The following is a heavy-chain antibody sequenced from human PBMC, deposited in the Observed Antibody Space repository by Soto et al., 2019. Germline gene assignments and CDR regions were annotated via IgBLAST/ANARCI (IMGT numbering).Heavy chain of an antibody. V-gene: IGHV4-59*11. Sequence: QVQLQESGPGLVKPSETLSLTCSVSGVSTSNHYWTWIRKPPGQGPEWIGCIYYRGTTNYNASFNSRVTISLDTSKNQFSLKLTSVTTADTAVYYCARAGCSPYPDHEFDYWGQGILVTVSS. D-gene: IGHD2-15*01. CDR1: GVSTSNHY. J-gene: IGHJ4*02. CDR3: ARAGCSPYPDHEFDY. CDR2: IYYRGTT.